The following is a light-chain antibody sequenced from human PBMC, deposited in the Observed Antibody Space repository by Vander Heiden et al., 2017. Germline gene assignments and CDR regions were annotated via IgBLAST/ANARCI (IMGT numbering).Light chain of an antibody. V-gene: IGLV2-11*01. CDR3: CSYAGTYTVWV. CDR1: SSDVGDYNY. Sequence: QSALTQPRSVSGSPGQSVTISCTGTSSDVGDYNYVSWYQQHPGKAPKIMIYDVSKRPSGVPDRLSGSKSGNTASLTISGLQAEDEADYYCCSYAGTYTVWVFGGGTKLTVL. J-gene: IGLJ3*02. CDR2: DVS.